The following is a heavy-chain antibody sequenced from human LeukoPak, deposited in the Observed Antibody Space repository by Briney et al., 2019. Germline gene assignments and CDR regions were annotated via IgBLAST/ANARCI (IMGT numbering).Heavy chain of an antibody. Sequence: PGGSLRLSCVFSGFTFSNYWMSWVRQAPGKGLEWVAVISYDGSNKYYADSVKGRFTISRDNSKNTLYLQMNSLRAEDTAVYYCAKDPYNWNDEGLPDYWGQGTLVTVSS. CDR2: ISYDGSNK. D-gene: IGHD1-20*01. CDR1: GFTFSNYW. CDR3: AKDPYNWNDEGLPDY. J-gene: IGHJ4*02. V-gene: IGHV3-30*18.